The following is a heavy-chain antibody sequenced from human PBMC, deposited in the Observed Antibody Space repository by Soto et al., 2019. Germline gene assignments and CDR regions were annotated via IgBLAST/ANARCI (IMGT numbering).Heavy chain of an antibody. D-gene: IGHD3-10*01. CDR3: ARAPRGTMVRGALSY. V-gene: IGHV1-69*02. CDR1: GGTFSSYT. CDR2: IIPILGIA. J-gene: IGHJ4*02. Sequence: SVKVSCKASGGTFSSYTISWVRQAPGQGLEWMGRIIPILGIANYAQKFQGRVTITADKSTSTAYMELSSLRSEDTAVYYCARAPRGTMVRGALSYWGQGTLVTVSS.